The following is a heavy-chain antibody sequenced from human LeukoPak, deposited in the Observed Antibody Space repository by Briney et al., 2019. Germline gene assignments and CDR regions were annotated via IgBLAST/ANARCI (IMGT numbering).Heavy chain of an antibody. D-gene: IGHD6-19*01. J-gene: IGHJ4*02. Sequence: GASVKVSCKVSGYTLTELSMHWVRQAPGKGLEWMGGFDPEDGETIYAQKFQGRVTMTEDTSTDTAYMELSSLRSEDTAVYYCARGKVVAGTPGQNSWDNWGQGILVTVSS. CDR2: FDPEDGET. CDR3: ARGKVVAGTPGQNSWDN. V-gene: IGHV1-24*01. CDR1: GYTLTELS.